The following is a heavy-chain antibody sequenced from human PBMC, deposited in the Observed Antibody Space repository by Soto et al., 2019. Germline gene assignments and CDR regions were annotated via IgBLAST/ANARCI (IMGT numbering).Heavy chain of an antibody. CDR3: ARGGAWKYYDILTGYYYFDY. V-gene: IGHV1-18*01. Sequence: ASVKVSCKASGYTFTSYGISWVRQAPGQGLEWMGWISAYNGNTNYAQKLQGRVTMTTDTSTSTAYMELRSLRSDDTAVYYCARGGAWKYYDILTGYYYFDYWGQGTLVTVS. D-gene: IGHD3-9*01. CDR2: ISAYNGNT. CDR1: GYTFTSYG. J-gene: IGHJ4*02.